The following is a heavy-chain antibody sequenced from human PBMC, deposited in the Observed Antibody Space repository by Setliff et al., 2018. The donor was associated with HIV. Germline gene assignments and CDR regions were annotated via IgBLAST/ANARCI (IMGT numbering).Heavy chain of an antibody. CDR3: AREHCSGGSCNGFDI. CDR2: IYISGTT. V-gene: IGHV4-4*09. D-gene: IGHD2-15*01. CDR1: GGSISTSY. Sequence: SETLSLTCTVSGGSISTSYWNWIRQPPGEGLEWIAYIYISGTTNYNPSLKSRVTISLDTSRNQFSLRLGSVTAADTAMYYCAREHCSGGSCNGFDIWGQGTMVIVSS. J-gene: IGHJ3*02.